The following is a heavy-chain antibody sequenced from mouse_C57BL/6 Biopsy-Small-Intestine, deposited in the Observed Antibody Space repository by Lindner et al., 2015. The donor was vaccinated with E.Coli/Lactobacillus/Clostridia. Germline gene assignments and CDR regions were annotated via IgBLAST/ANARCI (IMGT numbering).Heavy chain of an antibody. J-gene: IGHJ4*01. V-gene: IGHV1-82*01. CDR1: GYAFSSSW. Sequence: VQLQESGPELVKPGASVKISCKASGYAFSSSWMNWVKQRPGKGLEWIGRIYPGDGDTNYNGKFKGKATLTADKPSSTAYMQLSSLTSEDSAVYFCARAPHYYGSSYYAMDYWGQGTSVTVSS. CDR3: ARAPHYYGSSYYAMDY. CDR2: IYPGDGDT. D-gene: IGHD1-1*01.